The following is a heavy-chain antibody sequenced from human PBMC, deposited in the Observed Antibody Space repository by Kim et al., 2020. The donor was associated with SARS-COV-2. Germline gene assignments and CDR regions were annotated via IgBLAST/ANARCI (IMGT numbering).Heavy chain of an antibody. V-gene: IGHV3-30*18. CDR3: AKVRGPDFWSGYYYYFDY. D-gene: IGHD3-3*01. CDR2: ISYDGSNK. Sequence: GGSLRLSCAASGFTFSSYGMHWVRQAPGKGLEWVAVISYDGSNKYYADSVKGRFTISRDNSKNTLYLQMNSLRAEDTAVYYCAKVRGPDFWSGYYYYFDYWGQGTLVTVSS. J-gene: IGHJ4*02. CDR1: GFTFSSYG.